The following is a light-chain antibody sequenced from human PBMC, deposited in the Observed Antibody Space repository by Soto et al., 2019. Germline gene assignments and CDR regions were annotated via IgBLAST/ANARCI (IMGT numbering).Light chain of an antibody. V-gene: IGKV3-11*01. CDR1: QTVGRY. CDR2: DTS. J-gene: IGKJ4*01. CDR3: QQRNNWYS. Sequence: EIVLTQSSATLSLSPGERATLSCRASQTVGRYLAWYQQKPGQAPRLLIYDTSNRAPGIPDRFSGSGSGTDFTLTISSLEPEDFALYYCQQRNNWYSFGGGTKVEIK.